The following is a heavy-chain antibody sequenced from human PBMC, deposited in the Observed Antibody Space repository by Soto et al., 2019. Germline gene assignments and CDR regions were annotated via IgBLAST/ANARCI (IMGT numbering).Heavy chain of an antibody. D-gene: IGHD3-3*01. J-gene: IGHJ4*02. Sequence: QVQLVESGGGVVQPGRSLRLSCAASGFTFSSYGMHWVRQAPGKGLEWVAVIWYDGSNKYYADSVKGRFTISRDNSKNPLYLQMNSLRAEDTAVYYCARGAIFGGGMRGFDYWGQGTLVTVSS. CDR2: IWYDGSNK. CDR3: ARGAIFGGGMRGFDY. V-gene: IGHV3-33*01. CDR1: GFTFSSYG.